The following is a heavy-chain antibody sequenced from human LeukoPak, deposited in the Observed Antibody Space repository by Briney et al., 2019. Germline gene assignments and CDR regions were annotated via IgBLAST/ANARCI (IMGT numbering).Heavy chain of an antibody. J-gene: IGHJ4*02. CDR2: IHTSGST. CDR3: ARDRYYYDSSGYVFDF. Sequence: SETLSLTCTVSGYSISSGYYWGWIRQPAGKGLEWIGRIHTSGSTNYSPSLKSRVTVSVDTSKNQVSLKLSSVTAADTAVYYCARDRYYYDSSGYVFDFWGQGTLVTVSS. V-gene: IGHV4-4*07. D-gene: IGHD3-22*01. CDR1: GYSISSGYY.